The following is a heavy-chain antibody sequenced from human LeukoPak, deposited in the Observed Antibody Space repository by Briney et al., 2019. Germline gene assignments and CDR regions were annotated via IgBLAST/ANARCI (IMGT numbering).Heavy chain of an antibody. CDR2: ISYDGSNK. Sequence: GGSLRLSCAASGFTFSSYGMHWVRQAPGKGLEWVAVISYDGSNKYYADSVKGRFTISRDNSKNTLYLQMNSLRAEDTAVYYCAKDSSSLWFGVDKSPFDYWGQGTLVTVSS. V-gene: IGHV3-30*18. D-gene: IGHD3-10*01. CDR1: GFTFSSYG. CDR3: AKDSSSLWFGVDKSPFDY. J-gene: IGHJ4*02.